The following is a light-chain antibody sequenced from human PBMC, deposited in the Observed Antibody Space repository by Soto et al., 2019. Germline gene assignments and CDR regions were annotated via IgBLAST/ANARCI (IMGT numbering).Light chain of an antibody. CDR3: QVWDSTSEHVV. Sequence: SYELTQPPSVSVAPGKTARITCGGNNIGSKSVHWYQQKSGQAPVLVIYDSDRPSGIPERFSGSNSGNTATLTISRDEAGDEADYYCQVWDSTSEHVVFGGGTKLTVL. J-gene: IGLJ2*01. CDR2: DS. CDR1: NIGSKS. V-gene: IGLV3-21*04.